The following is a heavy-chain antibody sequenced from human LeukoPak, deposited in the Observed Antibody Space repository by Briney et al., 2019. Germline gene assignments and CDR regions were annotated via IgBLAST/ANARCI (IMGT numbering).Heavy chain of an antibody. CDR3: ARDGLNWFDP. CDR2: IDGDGSST. V-gene: IGHV3-74*01. Sequence: PGGSLRLSCAASGFTYSAYWMHWVRQAPGKGLVWVSRIDGDGSSTNYADSVKGRFTISRDNAKNSLYLQMNSLRAEDTAVYYCARDGLNWFDPWGQGTLVTVSS. CDR1: GFTYSAYW. J-gene: IGHJ5*02.